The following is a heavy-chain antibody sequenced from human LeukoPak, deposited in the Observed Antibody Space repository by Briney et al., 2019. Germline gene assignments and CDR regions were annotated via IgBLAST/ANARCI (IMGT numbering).Heavy chain of an antibody. CDR3: ARESSGCDY. D-gene: IGHD6-19*01. J-gene: IGHJ4*02. Sequence: ASVKVSCKVSGYTLTELSMHWVRQAPGKGLEWMGGFDPEDGETIYAQKFQGRVTMTRDTSISTAYMELSRLRSDDTAVYYCARESSGCDYWGQGTLVTASS. CDR1: GYTLTELS. CDR2: FDPEDGET. V-gene: IGHV1-24*01.